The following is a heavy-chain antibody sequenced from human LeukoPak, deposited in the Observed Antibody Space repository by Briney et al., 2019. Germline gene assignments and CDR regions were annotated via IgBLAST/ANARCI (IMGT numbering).Heavy chain of an antibody. J-gene: IGHJ6*02. V-gene: IGHV3-7*01. CDR2: IKKDGSEE. Sequence: GGSLRLSCEASGFTFSFYWMSWVRQAPGKGLEWVANIKKDGSEEYYVDSVKGRFTISRDNAKNSLYLQMNTLRVEDTAVYYCTRDLMDYDVSTGLHHYYMDVWGQGTTVTVSS. CDR1: GFTFSFYW. D-gene: IGHD3-9*01. CDR3: TRDLMDYDVSTGLHHYYMDV.